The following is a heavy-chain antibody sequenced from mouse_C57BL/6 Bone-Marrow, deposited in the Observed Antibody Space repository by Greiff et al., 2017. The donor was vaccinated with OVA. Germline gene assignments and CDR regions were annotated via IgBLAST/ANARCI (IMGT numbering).Heavy chain of an antibody. V-gene: IGHV1-26*01. D-gene: IGHD2-5*01. CDR2: INPNNGGT. CDR3: ARCYSNPLLYY. CDR1: GYTFTDYY. Sequence: EVQLQQSGPELVKPGASVKISCKASGYTFTDYYMNWVKQSHGKSLEWIGDINPNNGGTSYNQKFKGKATLTVDKSSSTAYMELRSLTSEDSAVYYCARCYSNPLLYYWGQGTTLTVSS. J-gene: IGHJ2*01.